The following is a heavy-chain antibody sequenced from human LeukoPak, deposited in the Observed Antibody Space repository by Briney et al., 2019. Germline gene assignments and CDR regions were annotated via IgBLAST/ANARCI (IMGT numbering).Heavy chain of an antibody. Sequence: GASVKVSCKASSYTLTNYGISWLRQAPGQGLEWMGWISAYNGNTNYAQNLQGRVTMTTDTSTNTAYMELRSLRSDDTAVYYCARDQDPGAFDIWGQGTMVTVSS. CDR3: ARDQDPGAFDI. CDR2: ISAYNGNT. CDR1: SYTLTNYG. V-gene: IGHV1-18*01. J-gene: IGHJ3*02.